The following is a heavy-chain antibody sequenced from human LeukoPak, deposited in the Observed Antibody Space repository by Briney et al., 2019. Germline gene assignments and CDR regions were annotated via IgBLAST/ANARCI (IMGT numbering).Heavy chain of an antibody. CDR3: ARRMNNGNSGRSFDL. CDR2: ITGTGYTT. Sequence: GGSLRLSCAASGFTFSNYAMTWVRQAPGKGLEWVSSITGTGYTTYYADSVKGRFTISRDNSKNTLFLQMNSLRADDTAVYYCARRMNNGNSGRSFDLWGRGTLVTVSS. J-gene: IGHJ2*01. V-gene: IGHV3-23*01. D-gene: IGHD4-23*01. CDR1: GFTFSNYA.